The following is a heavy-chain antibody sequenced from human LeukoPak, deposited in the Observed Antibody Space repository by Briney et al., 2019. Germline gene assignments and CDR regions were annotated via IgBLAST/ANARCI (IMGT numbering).Heavy chain of an antibody. D-gene: IGHD6-19*01. CDR3: ATEDSSGWYGQYWFDP. CDR2: FDPEDGET. V-gene: IGHV1-24*01. J-gene: IGHJ5*02. Sequence: ASVKVSCKVSGYTLTELSMQWVRQAPGKGLEWMGGFDPEDGETIYAQKFQGRVTMTEDTSTDTAYMGLSSLRSEDTAVYYCATEDSSGWYGQYWFDPWGQGTLVTVSS. CDR1: GYTLTELS.